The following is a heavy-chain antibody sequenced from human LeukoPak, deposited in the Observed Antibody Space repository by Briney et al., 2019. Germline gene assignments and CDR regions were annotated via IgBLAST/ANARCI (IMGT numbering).Heavy chain of an antibody. CDR1: GGYISSSSFY. V-gene: IGHV4-39*01. J-gene: IGHJ4*03. D-gene: IGHD3-3*01. CDR3: ARGYDFWSGYYHLNFDY. CDR2: IYYSGSA. Sequence: PSETLSLTCTVSGGYISSSSFYWGWLRHPPGKGLEWFVSIYYSGSAYYNPSLKSRVTISVDTSKNQFSLKLSSVTAADTAVYYCARGYDFWSGYYHLNFDYWGQGTTVTVSS.